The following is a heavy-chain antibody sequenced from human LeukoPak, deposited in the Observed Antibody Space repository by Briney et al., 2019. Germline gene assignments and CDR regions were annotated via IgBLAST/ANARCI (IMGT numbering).Heavy chain of an antibody. CDR2: IYHSGST. D-gene: IGHD3-10*01. J-gene: IGHJ4*02. V-gene: IGHV4-38-2*02. CDR3: ARGYYYYGSGTPSRYYFDY. CDR1: GYATSSGYY. Sequence: PSETLSLTCTVSGYATSSGYYWGWIRQPPGKGLEWIGTIYHSGSTYYNPSLKSRVTISVDTSKNQFSLKLSSVTAADTAVYYCARGYYYYGSGTPSRYYFDYWGQGTLVTVSS.